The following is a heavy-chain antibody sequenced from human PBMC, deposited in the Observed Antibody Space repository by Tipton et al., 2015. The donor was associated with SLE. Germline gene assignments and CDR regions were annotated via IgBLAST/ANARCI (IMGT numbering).Heavy chain of an antibody. CDR3: ARSQRGGMVNAISDY. V-gene: IGHV3-48*01. J-gene: IGHJ4*02. D-gene: IGHD2-8*01. CDR1: GFTFSSYS. Sequence: SLRLSCAASGFTFSSYSMNWVRQAPGKGLEWVSYISSSSSTIYYADSVKGRFTISRDNAKNSLYLQMNSLRAEDTAVYYCARSQRGGMVNAISDYWGQGTLVTVSS. CDR2: ISSSSSTI.